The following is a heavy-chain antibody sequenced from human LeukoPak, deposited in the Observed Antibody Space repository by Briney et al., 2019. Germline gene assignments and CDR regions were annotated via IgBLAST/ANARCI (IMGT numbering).Heavy chain of an antibody. CDR1: GGSISSRSYF. D-gene: IGHD6-13*01. J-gene: IGHJ4*02. CDR2: IYYSGIT. V-gene: IGHV4-39*01. CDR3: ARHGSGSSSSWYDY. Sequence: SETLSLTCTVSGGSISSRSYFWGWIRQPPGKGLERIGSIYYSGITYNNPSLKSRVTISVDTSKNQFSLKLSSMTAADTAVYYCARHGSGSSSSWYDYWGQGTLVTVSS.